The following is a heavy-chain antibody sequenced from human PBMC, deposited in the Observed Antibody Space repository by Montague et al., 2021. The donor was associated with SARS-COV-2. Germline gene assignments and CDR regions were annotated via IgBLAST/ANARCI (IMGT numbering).Heavy chain of an antibody. CDR3: ARLAAAEGQNYYYYGMDV. Sequence: VNVSCKSSGYTFTGYYMHWVRQAPGQGLEWMGWINPNSGGTNYAQKFQGWVTMTRDTSTSTAYMELSRLRSDDTAVYYCARLAAAEGQNYYYYGMDVWGQGATVTVSS. V-gene: IGHV1-2*04. CDR1: GYTFTGYY. D-gene: IGHD6-13*01. CDR2: INPNSGGT. J-gene: IGHJ6*02.